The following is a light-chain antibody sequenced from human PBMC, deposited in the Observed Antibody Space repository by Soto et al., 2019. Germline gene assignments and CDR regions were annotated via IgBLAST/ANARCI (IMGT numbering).Light chain of an antibody. Sequence: ENVLTQSPGTLSLSPGERATLSCRASQSVSSNYLAWYQQKPGQAPRLFIYGASSRATGIPDRFSGSGSGTDFTLTISSLEPEDFAVYYCQQYGSSPLTFGGGTKVEIK. V-gene: IGKV3-20*01. CDR2: GAS. CDR3: QQYGSSPLT. J-gene: IGKJ4*01. CDR1: QSVSSNY.